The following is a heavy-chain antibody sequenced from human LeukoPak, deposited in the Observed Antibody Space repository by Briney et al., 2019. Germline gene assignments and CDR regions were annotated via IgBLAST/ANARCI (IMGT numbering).Heavy chain of an antibody. CDR3: VRDPTRRGYFDY. CDR1: GFTVSSNF. Sequence: GGSLRLSCAASGFTVSSNFMNWVRQAPGKGLEWVSVIYSGGNTYYSDSVKGRFTISRDKSKNTLYLQMNSLRAEDTAVYYCVRDPTRRGYFDYWGQGTLVTVSS. D-gene: IGHD3-22*01. CDR2: IYSGGNT. V-gene: IGHV3-53*01. J-gene: IGHJ4*02.